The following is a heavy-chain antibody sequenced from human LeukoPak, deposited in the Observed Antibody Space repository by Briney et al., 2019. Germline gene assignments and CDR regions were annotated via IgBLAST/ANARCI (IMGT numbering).Heavy chain of an antibody. CDR3: AKNGDRGAYCSGGSCYPYYYYYMDV. D-gene: IGHD2-15*01. CDR2: ISYDGSNK. Sequence: GGSLRLSCAASGFTFSSYAMHWVRQPPGKGLEWVAVISYDGSNKYYADSVKGRFTISRDNSKNTLYLQMNSLRAEDTAVYYCAKNGDRGAYCSGGSCYPYYYYYMDVWGKGTTVTISS. CDR1: GFTFSSYA. J-gene: IGHJ6*03. V-gene: IGHV3-30*04.